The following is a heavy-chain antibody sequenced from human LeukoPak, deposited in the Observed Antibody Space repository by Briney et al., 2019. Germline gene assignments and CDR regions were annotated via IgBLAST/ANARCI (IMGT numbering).Heavy chain of an antibody. CDR1: GGTFSSFG. D-gene: IGHD6-6*01. CDR2: IIPVFGTS. CDR3: ARSVPTSSYSSSSNYYDYYMDV. V-gene: IGHV1-69*06. Sequence: SVKVSCKASGGTFSSFGISWMRQAPGQGLEWMGRIIPVFGTSNYAQEFQGRVTITADRATSTAYMDLISLRSDDTAVYYCARSVPTSSYSSSSNYYDYYMDVWGKGTTVTVSS. J-gene: IGHJ6*03.